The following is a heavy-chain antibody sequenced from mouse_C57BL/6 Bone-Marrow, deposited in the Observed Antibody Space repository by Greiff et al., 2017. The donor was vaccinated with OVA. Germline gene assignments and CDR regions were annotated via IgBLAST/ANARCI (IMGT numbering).Heavy chain of an antibody. J-gene: IGHJ2*01. CDR2: IYPGSGNT. V-gene: IGHV1-76*01. D-gene: IGHD2-1*01. CDR3: ARRYYGINFDY. Sequence: QVQLQQSGAELVRPGASVKLSCKASGYTFTDYYINWVKQRPGQGLEWIARIYPGSGNTYYNEKFKGKATLTAEKSSSTAYMQLSSLTSEDSAVYFCARRYYGINFDYWGQGTTLTVSS. CDR1: GYTFTDYY.